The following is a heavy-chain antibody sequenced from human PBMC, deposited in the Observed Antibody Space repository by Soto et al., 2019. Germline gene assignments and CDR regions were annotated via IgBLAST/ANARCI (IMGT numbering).Heavy chain of an antibody. V-gene: IGHV3-23*01. D-gene: IGHD4-17*01. CDR2: ISGSGGST. CDR1: GFPFSSYA. Sequence: GGSLRLSCAASGFPFSSYAMSWFRQAPGKGLEWVSAISGSGGSTYYADSGKDRFTISRDNSKNTLYLQMNSLRAEDTAVNDCAKAGYGDYYYYYYGMDVWGQGTMVTVSS. CDR3: AKAGYGDYYYYYYGMDV. J-gene: IGHJ6*02.